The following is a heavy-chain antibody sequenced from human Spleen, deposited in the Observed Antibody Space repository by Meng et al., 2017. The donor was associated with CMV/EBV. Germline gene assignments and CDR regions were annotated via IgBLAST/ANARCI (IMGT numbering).Heavy chain of an antibody. D-gene: IGHD6-13*01. V-gene: IGHV3-20*03. CDR1: GFTFDIYG. CDR2: ISWNGGST. CDR3: ARAYSSSGTDWYFDL. J-gene: IGHJ2*01. Sequence: SGFTFDIYGMSWVRQAPGKGLEWVSGISWNGGSTGYADSVKGRFTISRDNAKNSLYLQMNGLRAEDTAVYSCARAYSSSGTDWYFDLWGRGTLVTVSS.